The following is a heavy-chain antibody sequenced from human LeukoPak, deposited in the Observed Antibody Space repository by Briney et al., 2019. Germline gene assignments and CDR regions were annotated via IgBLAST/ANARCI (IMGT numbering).Heavy chain of an antibody. CDR3: AREPSGSGGYDY. CDR2: ISPKSGGT. V-gene: IGHV1-2*02. D-gene: IGHD3-10*01. J-gene: IGHJ4*02. Sequence: ASVKVSCKASGFTFSGYYMHWVRQAPGQGLEWMAWISPKSGGTNYVQKFQGRVTVTRDTSISTDYMEISGLTSDDTALYYCAREPSGSGGYDYWGQGALVTVSS. CDR1: GFTFSGYY.